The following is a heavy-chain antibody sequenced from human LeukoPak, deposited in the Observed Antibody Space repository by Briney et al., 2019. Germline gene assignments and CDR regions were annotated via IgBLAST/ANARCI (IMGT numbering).Heavy chain of an antibody. V-gene: IGHV7-4-1*02. J-gene: IGHJ4*02. CDR2: INTNTGNP. CDR1: GYSFTSYA. D-gene: IGHD1-1*01. CDR3: AKEGATPGLDFDH. Sequence: ASVKVSCKASGYSFTSYAMNWVRQAPGQGLEWIGWINTNTGNPTYAPGFTGRFVFSLDTSVSTAYLQISSLKAEDTAVYYCAKEGATPGLDFDHWGQGTLVTVSS.